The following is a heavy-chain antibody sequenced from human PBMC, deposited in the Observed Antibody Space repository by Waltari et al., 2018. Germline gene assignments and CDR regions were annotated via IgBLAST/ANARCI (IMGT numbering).Heavy chain of an antibody. Sequence: QVQLQESGPGLVKPSETLSLTCAVSGYSISSGYYWGWIRQPPGKGMEWIGSIYHSGSTYYNPSLRSRVTISVDTSKNQFSLKLSSGTAADTAVYYCARAVSGLANWFDPWGQGTLVTVSS. V-gene: IGHV4-38-2*01. D-gene: IGHD3-22*01. CDR2: IYHSGST. J-gene: IGHJ5*02. CDR1: GYSISSGYY. CDR3: ARAVSGLANWFDP.